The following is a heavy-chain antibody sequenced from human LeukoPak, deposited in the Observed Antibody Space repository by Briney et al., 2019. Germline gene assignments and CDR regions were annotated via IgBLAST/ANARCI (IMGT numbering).Heavy chain of an antibody. CDR3: AREQQGKYYDINNSIEYYFDY. Sequence: SVKVSCKASGYTFTSYGISWVRQAPGQGLEWMGGVIPLFGTANYAQKFQGRVTITADKSTSTAYMELSRLTSEDTAVYYCAREQQGKYYDINNSIEYYFDYWGQGTPVTVSS. V-gene: IGHV1-69*06. CDR2: VIPLFGTA. D-gene: IGHD3-22*01. CDR1: GYTFTSYG. J-gene: IGHJ4*02.